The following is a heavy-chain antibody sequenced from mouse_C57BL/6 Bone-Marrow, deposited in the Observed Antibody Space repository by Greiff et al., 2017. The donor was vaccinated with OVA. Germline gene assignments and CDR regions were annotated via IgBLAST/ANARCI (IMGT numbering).Heavy chain of an antibody. V-gene: IGHV1-75*01. CDR3: ARSVYGSLYFDY. D-gene: IGHD1-1*01. J-gene: IGHJ2*01. Sequence: QVQLKESGPELVKPGASVKISCKASGYTFTDYYINWVKQRPGQGLEWIGWIFPGSGSTYYNEKFKGKATLTVDKSSSTAYMLLSSLTSEDSAVYFCARSVYGSLYFDYWGQGTTLTVSS. CDR2: IFPGSGST. CDR1: GYTFTDYY.